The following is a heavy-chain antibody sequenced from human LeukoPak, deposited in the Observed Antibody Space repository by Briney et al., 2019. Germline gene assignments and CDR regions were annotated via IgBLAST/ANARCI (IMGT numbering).Heavy chain of an antibody. D-gene: IGHD5-18*01. CDR2: INPNSGDT. J-gene: IGHJ4*02. CDR1: GYTFTVHY. Sequence: GASVTVSFKASGYTFTVHYMYWVRQAPGQGLEWMGWINPNSGDTNYAQKFQGRVTMTRDTSISTAYMDLNRLTSDDTAVYYCARHLNTDMVKAHFDYWGQGTLVTVSS. V-gene: IGHV1-2*02. CDR3: ARHLNTDMVKAHFDY.